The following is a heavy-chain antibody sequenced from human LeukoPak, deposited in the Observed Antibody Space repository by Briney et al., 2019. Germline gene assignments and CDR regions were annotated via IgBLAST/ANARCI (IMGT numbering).Heavy chain of an antibody. V-gene: IGHV4-4*09. CDR1: GGSISSYY. CDR3: ARAGQDIVVVPAARVYYYYMDV. Sequence: SETLSLTCTVSGGSISSYYWSWIRQPPGKGLEWIGYIYTSGSTNYNPSLKSRVTISVDTSKNQFSLKLSSVTAADTAVYYCARAGQDIVVVPAARVYYYYMDVWGKGTTVPVSS. J-gene: IGHJ6*03. CDR2: IYTSGST. D-gene: IGHD2-2*01.